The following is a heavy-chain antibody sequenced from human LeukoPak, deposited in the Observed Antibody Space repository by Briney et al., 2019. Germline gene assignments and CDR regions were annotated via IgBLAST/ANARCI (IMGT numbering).Heavy chain of an antibody. V-gene: IGHV1-24*01. J-gene: IGHJ3*02. CDR3: ARVFGGIGYCSSTSCTGAFDI. CDR2: FDPEDGET. D-gene: IGHD2-2*01. Sequence: ASVKVSCKVSGYTLTELSMHWVRQAPGKGLEWMGVFDPEDGETIYAQKFQGRVTMTEDTSTDTAYMELSSLRSEDTAVYYCARVFGGIGYCSSTSCTGAFDIWGQGTMVTVSS. CDR1: GYTLTELS.